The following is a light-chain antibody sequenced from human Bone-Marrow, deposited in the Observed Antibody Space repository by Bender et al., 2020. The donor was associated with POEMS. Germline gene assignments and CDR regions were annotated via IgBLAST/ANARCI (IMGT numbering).Light chain of an antibody. CDR1: SSDVGGYNY. V-gene: IGLV2-14*03. Sequence: QSALTQPASVSGSPGQSITISCTGTSSDVGGYNYVSWYQQHPGKAPKLMIYDVSDRPSGVSNRFSGSKSGNTASLTISGLQAEDEADYYCSSYRHPTNWVFGGGTKLTVL. J-gene: IGLJ3*02. CDR2: DVS. CDR3: SSYRHPTNWV.